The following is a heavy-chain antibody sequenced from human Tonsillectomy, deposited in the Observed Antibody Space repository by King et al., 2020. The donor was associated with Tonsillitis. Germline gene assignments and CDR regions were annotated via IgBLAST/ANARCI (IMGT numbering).Heavy chain of an antibody. D-gene: IGHD4-11*01. V-gene: IGHV3-30*18. J-gene: IGHJ3*02. CDR2: ISYDGNYK. CDR3: AKSTYSSGLGAFHI. Sequence: HVQLVESGGGVVQPGKSLRLSCAASGFTFSNSGMHWVRQAPGKGLEWVAVISYDGNYKYYVDSVKGRFTVSRDNSDSTLYLQMNSLRAEDTAVYYCAKSTYSSGLGAFHIWGQGTMVTVSS. CDR1: GFTFSNSG.